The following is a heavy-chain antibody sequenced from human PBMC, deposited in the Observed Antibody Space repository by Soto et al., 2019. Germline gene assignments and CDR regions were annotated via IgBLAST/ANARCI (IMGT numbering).Heavy chain of an antibody. V-gene: IGHV3-30-3*01. CDR3: ARSQGGYYDSSGYYSHYYYYGMDV. D-gene: IGHD3-22*01. CDR1: GFTFSSYA. CDR2: ISYDGSNK. J-gene: IGHJ6*02. Sequence: GSLRLSCAAPGFTFSSYAMHWVRQAPGKGLEWVAVISYDGSNKYYADSVKGRFTISRDNSKNTLYLQMNSLRAEDTAVYYCARSQGGYYDSSGYYSHYYYYGMDVWGQGTTVTVSS.